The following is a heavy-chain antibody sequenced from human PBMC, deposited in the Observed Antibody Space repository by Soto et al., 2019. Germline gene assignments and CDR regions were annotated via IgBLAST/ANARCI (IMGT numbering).Heavy chain of an antibody. CDR3: ARDFKDSQYYYYCMDV. V-gene: IGHV3-21*06. CDR1: GFTFSSYS. CDR2: ISSGSNYT. J-gene: IGHJ6*03. Sequence: EVQLVESGGGLVKRGGSLRLSCVVSGFTFSSYSMNWVRQAPGKGLEWVSSISSGSNYTYYADSVKGRYTISRDNAKNSMYLQRNSMTAEDTALYYCARDFKDSQYYYYCMDVWGKGTTVTVSS.